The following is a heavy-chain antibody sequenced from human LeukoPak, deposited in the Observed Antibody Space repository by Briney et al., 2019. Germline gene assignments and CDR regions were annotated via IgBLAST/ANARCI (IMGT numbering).Heavy chain of an antibody. CDR3: ARGSYDILTGYYTYYFDY. J-gene: IGHJ4*02. Sequence: ASVKVSCKASGYTFTSYDINWVRQATGQGLEWMGWMNPNSGNTGYAQKFQGRVTMTRNTSISTAYMELSSLRSEDTAVYYCARGSYDILTGYYTYYFDYWGQGTLVTVSS. CDR2: MNPNSGNT. V-gene: IGHV1-8*01. D-gene: IGHD3-9*01. CDR1: GYTFTSYD.